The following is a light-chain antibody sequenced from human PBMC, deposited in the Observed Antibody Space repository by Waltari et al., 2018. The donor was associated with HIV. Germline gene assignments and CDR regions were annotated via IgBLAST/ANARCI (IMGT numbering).Light chain of an antibody. CDR1: QSGLYNSNSKNY. V-gene: IGKV4-1*01. CDR2: WAS. CDR3: HQYYTTPWA. Sequence: DIVLTQSPDSLAVSLGARATINCKASQSGLYNSNSKNYLSWYQQRPGQPPKLLIYWASTRESGVPDRFSGSASGTDFTLTISGLQAEDVAVYYCHQYYTTPWAFGQGTKVEIK. J-gene: IGKJ1*01.